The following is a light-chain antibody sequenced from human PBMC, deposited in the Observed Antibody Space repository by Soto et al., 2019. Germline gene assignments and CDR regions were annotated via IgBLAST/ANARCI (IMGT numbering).Light chain of an antibody. CDR1: QGISTY. J-gene: IGKJ1*01. CDR3: QQSYSTTWT. V-gene: IGKV1-39*01. CDR2: AAS. Sequence: DIQITQSPSFLSASVGDRVTITCRASQGISTYLNWYQQKPGKAPKLLIYAASSLQSGVPSRFSGSGSETDFTLTISSLQPEDFATYSCQQSYSTTWTFGQGTKVDIK.